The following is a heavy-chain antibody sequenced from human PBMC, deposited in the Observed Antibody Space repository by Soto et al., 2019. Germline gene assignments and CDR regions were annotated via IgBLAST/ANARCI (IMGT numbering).Heavy chain of an antibody. J-gene: IGHJ6*02. CDR1: GGTFSSYA. D-gene: IGHD3-22*01. CDR2: IIPIFGTA. V-gene: IGHV1-69*12. Sequence: QVQLVQSGAEVKKPGSSVKVSCKASGGTFSSYAISWVRQAPGQGLEWMGGIIPIFGTANYAQKFQGRVTITADESTSTASMELSSLRSEDTAVYYCARGYYYDSSGYLAYYYGMDVWGQGTTVTVSS. CDR3: ARGYYYDSSGYLAYYYGMDV.